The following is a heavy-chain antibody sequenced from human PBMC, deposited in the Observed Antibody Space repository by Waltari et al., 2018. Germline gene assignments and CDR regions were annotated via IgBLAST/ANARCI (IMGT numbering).Heavy chain of an antibody. CDR2: ISHTGNA. V-gene: IGHV4-30-4*08. D-gene: IGHD4-17*01. CDR1: DDSLNSRDFY. CDR3: ARGGAAVTRPFDY. J-gene: IGHJ4*02. Sequence: QVELLESGPGLVKPSRTLFLTCTVSDDSLNSRDFYWNWIRQPPGQGLEFVGYISHTGNAYSNPSLKGRVTISMDTSKRQFSRKLNSVTAADTAVYYCARGGAAVTRPFDYWGQGTLVTVSS.